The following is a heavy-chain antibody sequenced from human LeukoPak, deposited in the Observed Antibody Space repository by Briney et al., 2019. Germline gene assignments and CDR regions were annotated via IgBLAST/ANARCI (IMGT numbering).Heavy chain of an antibody. V-gene: IGHV4-31*03. CDR2: MDYDSST. Sequence: NPSQTLSLTCTVSGGSISSGAYCWSWIRQRPGKGLEAIMYMDYDSSTYANPAINRRLTISVDTTKTQFPLKISPGTAAAAALYFCARRPYHDFWSGYTYMAVWGKGVTVTVSS. D-gene: IGHD3-3*01. CDR1: GGSISSGAYC. J-gene: IGHJ6*03. CDR3: ARRPYHDFWSGYTYMAV.